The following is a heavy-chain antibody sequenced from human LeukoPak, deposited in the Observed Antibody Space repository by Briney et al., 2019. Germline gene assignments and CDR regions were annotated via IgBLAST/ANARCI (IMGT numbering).Heavy chain of an antibody. CDR1: GFTFSSYW. CDR2: IKQDGSEK. CDR3: ARESTMIVVVITNYGMDV. J-gene: IGHJ6*02. D-gene: IGHD3-22*01. V-gene: IGHV3-7*01. Sequence: GGSLRLSCAASGFTFSSYWMSWVRQAPGKGLEWVANIKQDGSEKYYVDSVKGRFTISSDNAKNSLYLQMNSLRAEDTAVYYCARESTMIVVVITNYGMDVWGQGTTVTVSS.